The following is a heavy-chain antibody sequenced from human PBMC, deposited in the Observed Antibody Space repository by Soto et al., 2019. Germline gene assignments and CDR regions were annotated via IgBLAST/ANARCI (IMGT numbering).Heavy chain of an antibody. CDR2: INHSGST. V-gene: IGHV4-34*01. J-gene: IGHJ4*02. D-gene: IGHD2-2*01. CDR1: GGSFSGYY. Sequence: SETLSLTCAVYGGSFSGYYWSWIRQPPGKGLEWIGEINHSGSTNYNPSLKSRVTISVDTSKNQFSLKLSSVTAADTAVYYCARAFGSSTSAPAYYFDYWGQGTLVTVSS. CDR3: ARAFGSSTSAPAYYFDY.